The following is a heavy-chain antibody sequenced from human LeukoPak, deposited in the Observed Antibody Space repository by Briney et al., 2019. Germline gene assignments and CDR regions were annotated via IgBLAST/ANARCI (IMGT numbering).Heavy chain of an antibody. V-gene: IGHV1-46*01. D-gene: IGHD6-13*01. J-gene: IGHJ4*02. CDR1: GYTFTSYY. CDR3: ARGRPPTYSSSPPDYFDY. CDR2: INPSGGST. Sequence: ASVKVSCKASGYTFTSYYMHWVRQAPGQGVEWMGIINPSGGSTSYAQKFQGRGTMTRDTSPSTVFMELSRRRSGAQAGDLFARGRPPTYSSSPPDYFDYWGQGTLVTVSS.